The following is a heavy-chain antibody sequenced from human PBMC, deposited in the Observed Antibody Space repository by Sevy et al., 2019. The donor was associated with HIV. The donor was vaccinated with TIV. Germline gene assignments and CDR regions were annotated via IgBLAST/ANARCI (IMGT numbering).Heavy chain of an antibody. CDR1: GLSVTNAW. D-gene: IGHD5-12*01. CDR3: ATVAWPDGYYYYLDV. J-gene: IGHJ6*03. CDR2: IKSRDEGAAT. Sequence: GGSLRLSCAASGLSVTNAWMTWVRQAPEKGLQWVGRIKSRDEGAATDYAAPVKGRFSISRDDAKNTLYLQMNSLQTEDTGVYYCATVAWPDGYYYYLDVWGEGTTVTVSS. V-gene: IGHV3-15*05.